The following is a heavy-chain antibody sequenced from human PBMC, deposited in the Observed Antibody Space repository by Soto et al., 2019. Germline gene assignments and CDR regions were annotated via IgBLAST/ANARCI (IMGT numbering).Heavy chain of an antibody. J-gene: IGHJ4*02. CDR2: ISDDGSNK. CDR1: GFTFSNYG. Sequence: QVQLVESGGGVVQPGRSLRLSCAASGFTFSNYGMYWVRQAPGKGLEWVAGISDDGSNKYYADSVEGRFTISRDNSKSTLSMEMNSLRAEDTAVYYCAKKETPLLYDGSGYSCDYWGQGTLVTVSS. V-gene: IGHV3-30*18. CDR3: AKKETPLLYDGSGYSCDY. D-gene: IGHD3-22*01.